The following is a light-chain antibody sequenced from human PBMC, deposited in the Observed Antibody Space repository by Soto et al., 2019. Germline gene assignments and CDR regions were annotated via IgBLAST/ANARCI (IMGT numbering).Light chain of an antibody. Sequence: EIVLTQSPGTLSLSPGQRATLSCRASQSVNSNYLAWYQQKPGQAPRLLIYGASTRATGIPDRLSGSGSETDFTLTISRLEPEDFAVYYCQQYGGSPRTFGQGTKVEIK. J-gene: IGKJ1*01. CDR3: QQYGGSPRT. CDR2: GAS. CDR1: QSVNSNY. V-gene: IGKV3-20*01.